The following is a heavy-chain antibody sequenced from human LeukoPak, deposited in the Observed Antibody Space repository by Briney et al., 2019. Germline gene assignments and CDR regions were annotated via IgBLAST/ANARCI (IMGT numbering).Heavy chain of an antibody. V-gene: IGHV3-74*01. Sequence: GGSLRLSCAASGFTFSSHWMHWVRQTPGKGLVWVSRINTDESKINHADSVKGRFTISRDNAKNMLYLQMNSLRAEDTAVYYCARDRTVTTNPYYFDYWGQGSLVTVSS. CDR1: GFTFSSHW. D-gene: IGHD4-17*01. CDR2: INTDESKI. CDR3: ARDRTVTTNPYYFDY. J-gene: IGHJ4*02.